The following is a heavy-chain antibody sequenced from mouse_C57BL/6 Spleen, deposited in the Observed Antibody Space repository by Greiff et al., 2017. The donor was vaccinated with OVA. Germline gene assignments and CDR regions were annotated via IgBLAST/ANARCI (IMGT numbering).Heavy chain of an antibody. CDR1: GYTFTSYW. CDR3: AKLGRYVDV. D-gene: IGHD4-1*01. Sequence: VQLQQPGAELVKPGASVKLSCKASGYTFTSYWMQWVKQRPGQGLEWIGEIDPSDSYTNYNQKFKGKATLTVDTSSSTAYMQLSSLTSEDSAVYYCAKLGRYVDVWGTGTTVTVSS. CDR2: IDPSDSYT. V-gene: IGHV1-50*01. J-gene: IGHJ1*03.